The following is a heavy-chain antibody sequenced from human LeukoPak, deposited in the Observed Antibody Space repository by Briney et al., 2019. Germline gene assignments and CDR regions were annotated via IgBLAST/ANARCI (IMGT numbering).Heavy chain of an antibody. CDR3: AKDHPGGRFLEWLSAYYYGMDV. CDR2: ISYDGSNK. D-gene: IGHD3-3*01. CDR1: GFTFSSYG. V-gene: IGHV3-30*18. Sequence: GGSLRLSCAASGFTFSSYGMHWVRQAPGKGLEWVAVISYDGSNKYYADSVKGRFTISSDNSKNTLYLQMNSLRAEDTAVYYCAKDHPGGRFLEWLSAYYYGMDVWGQGTTVTVSS. J-gene: IGHJ6*02.